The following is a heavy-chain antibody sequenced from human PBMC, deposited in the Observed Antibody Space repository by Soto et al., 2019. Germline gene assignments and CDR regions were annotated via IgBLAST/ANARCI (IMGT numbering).Heavy chain of an antibody. CDR3: ASGPEGYFYWSLSTGDNWFDS. J-gene: IGHJ5*01. V-gene: IGHV1-18*01. CDR2: ISAYNGNT. D-gene: IGHD3-9*01. Sequence: ASVKVSCKASGYTFTSYGISWVRQAPGQGLEWMGWISAYNGNTNYAQKLQGRVTMTTDTSTSTAYMELRSLRSDDTAVYYCASGPEGYFYWSLSTGDNWFDSWGQGTLVTVSS. CDR1: GYTFTSYG.